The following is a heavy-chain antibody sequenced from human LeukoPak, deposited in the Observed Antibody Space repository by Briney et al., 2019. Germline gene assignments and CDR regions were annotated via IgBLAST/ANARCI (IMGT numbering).Heavy chain of an antibody. Sequence: GGSLRLSCVVSGFTFSAYSMHWVRQVPGKGLEWVSVIFFDEANKYYADSVRGRFTISRDNSKNTLYLQMNNLGVGETGVYYCAKDRGGRYPAGLEYWGQGALVTVSS. V-gene: IGHV3-30*18. J-gene: IGHJ4*02. CDR3: AKDRGGRYPAGLEY. D-gene: IGHD3-16*02. CDR2: IFFDEANK. CDR1: GFTFSAYS.